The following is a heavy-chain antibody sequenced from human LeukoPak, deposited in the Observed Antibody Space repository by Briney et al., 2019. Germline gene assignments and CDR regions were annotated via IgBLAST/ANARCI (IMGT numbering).Heavy chain of an antibody. V-gene: IGHV3-11*01. D-gene: IGHD3-22*01. CDR3: ARGESYYYDSSGSSFQD. CDR2: ISSSSSTI. CDR1: GIAFRDYY. Sequence: GGSLRLSCTASGIAFRDYYMSWIRQAPGKGLEWVSYISSSSSTIYYADSVQGRFTISRGDAKNSLYLQMNSLRAEDTAVYYCARGESYYYDSSGSSFQDWGQGTLVTVSS. J-gene: IGHJ1*01.